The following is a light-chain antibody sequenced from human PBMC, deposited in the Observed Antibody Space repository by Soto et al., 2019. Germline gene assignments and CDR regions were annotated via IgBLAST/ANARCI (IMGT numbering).Light chain of an antibody. CDR3: CSHAGSSTPRYV. CDR2: EVS. V-gene: IGLV2-23*02. Sequence: QSALTQPASVSGSPGQSITISCTGTSSDVGSYNLVSWYQQHPGKAPKLMIYEVSKRPSGVSNRFSGSKSGNTASLTISGLQAEDEADYYCCSHAGSSTPRYVFGTGTKVTVL. CDR1: SSDVGSYNL. J-gene: IGLJ1*01.